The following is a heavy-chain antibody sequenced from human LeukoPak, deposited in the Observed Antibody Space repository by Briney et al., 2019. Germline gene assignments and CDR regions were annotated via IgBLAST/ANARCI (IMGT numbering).Heavy chain of an antibody. CDR3: ARDTSYYGSGSKFDY. D-gene: IGHD3-10*01. J-gene: IGHJ4*02. V-gene: IGHV1-69*13. Sequence: SVKVSCKASGGTFSSYAISWVRQAPGQGLEWMGGIIPIFGTANYAQKFQGRVTITADESTSTAYMELNSLRSEDTAVYYCARDTSYYGSGSKFDYWGQGTLVTVSS. CDR1: GGTFSSYA. CDR2: IIPIFGTA.